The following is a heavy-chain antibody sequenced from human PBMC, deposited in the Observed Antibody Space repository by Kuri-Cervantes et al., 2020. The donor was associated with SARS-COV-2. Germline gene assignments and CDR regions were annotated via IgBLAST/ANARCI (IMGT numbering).Heavy chain of an antibody. D-gene: IGHD5-24*01. Sequence: SQTLSLPCAVYGGSFSGYYWSWIRQPPGKGLEWIGEINHSGSTNYNPSLKSRVTISVDTSKNQFSLKLSSVTAADTAVYYCARGLRWQQPHRNYYYYGMDVWGQGTTVTVSS. CDR2: INHSGST. V-gene: IGHV4-34*01. CDR1: GGSFSGYY. CDR3: ARGLRWQQPHRNYYYYGMDV. J-gene: IGHJ6*02.